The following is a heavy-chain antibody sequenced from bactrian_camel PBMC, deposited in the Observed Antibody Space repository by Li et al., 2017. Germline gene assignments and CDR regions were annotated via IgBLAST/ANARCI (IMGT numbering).Heavy chain of an antibody. CDR2: IAPDGRI. Sequence: HVQLVESGGGLVQPGGSLRLSCAASGAIPSTHNWGWWRQAPGKSREGLADIAPDGRIRYSKSVKGRFTISRDNAKDTLYLQMNSLKIEDTAVYYCALGSSRQATMTARGKGTQVTVS. J-gene: IGHJ4*01. V-gene: IGHV3S53*01. D-gene: IGHD3*01. CDR1: GAIPSTHN.